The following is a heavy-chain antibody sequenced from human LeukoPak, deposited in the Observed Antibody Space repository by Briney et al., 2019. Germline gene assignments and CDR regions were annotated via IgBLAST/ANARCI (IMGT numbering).Heavy chain of an antibody. CDR1: GFTFSDYA. J-gene: IGHJ4*02. D-gene: IGHD1-7*01. CDR3: AGYHWNSGVVY. V-gene: IGHV3-11*01. Sequence: GGSLRLSCAASGFTFSDYAMSWIRQAPGQGLEGVSYISRSGDTIDYADSVKGRFSISRDNAKTSLYLQINSLRAEDTAVYYCAGYHWNSGVVYWGQGTLVTVSS. CDR2: ISRSGDTI.